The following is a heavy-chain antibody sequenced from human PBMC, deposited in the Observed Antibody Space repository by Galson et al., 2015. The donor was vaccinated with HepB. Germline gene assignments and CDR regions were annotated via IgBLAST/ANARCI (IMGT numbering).Heavy chain of an antibody. D-gene: IGHD6-13*01. J-gene: IGHJ4*02. CDR1: GFTFSSHG. Sequence: SLRLSCAASGFTFSSHGMHWVRQAPGKGLEWVAVIWYDGSNKFYADSVKGRFTISRDNSKNTLSLQMNSLRVEDTALYYCAGSIAVAGTIDYWGQGTLVTSPQ. CDR3: AGSIAVAGTIDY. V-gene: IGHV3-33*01. CDR2: IWYDGSNK.